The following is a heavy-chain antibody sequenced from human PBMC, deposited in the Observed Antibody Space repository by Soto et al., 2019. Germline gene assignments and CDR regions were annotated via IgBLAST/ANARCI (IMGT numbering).Heavy chain of an antibody. D-gene: IGHD3-10*01. V-gene: IGHV1-3*01. CDR2: INAGNGNR. CDR1: GYTFTTYA. J-gene: IGHJ5*02. Sequence: ASVKVSCKASGYTFTTYAIHWVRQAPGQRLEWMGWINAGNGNRRYSQKFQGRVTFTRDASATTAYMELSSLRSEDTAVYYCARDLGLDRFGASRGRWFDPWGQGTLVTVSS. CDR3: ARDLGLDRFGASRGRWFDP.